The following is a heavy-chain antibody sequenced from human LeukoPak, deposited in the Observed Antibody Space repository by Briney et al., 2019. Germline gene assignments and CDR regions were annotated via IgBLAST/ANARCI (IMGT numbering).Heavy chain of an antibody. CDR2: TSSDLNVK. D-gene: IGHD3-10*01. CDR1: GFTFRNYV. CDR3: AREGYYGSGSPPSLYFDY. J-gene: IGHJ4*02. V-gene: IGHV3-30*09. Sequence: GGSLRLSCAASGFTFRNYVIHWVRQAPGRGLEWVAVTSSDLNVKLYADSVKGRFAISRDNSRSTLYLQMNSLRPEDTAIYYCAREGYYGSGSPPSLYFDYWGQGTLVTVSS.